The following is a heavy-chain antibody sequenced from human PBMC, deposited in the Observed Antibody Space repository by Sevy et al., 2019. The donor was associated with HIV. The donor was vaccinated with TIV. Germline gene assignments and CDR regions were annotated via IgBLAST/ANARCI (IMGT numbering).Heavy chain of an antibody. CDR1: GFTFDDYA. D-gene: IGHD3-22*01. V-gene: IGHV3-9*01. Sequence: GGSLRLSCAASGFTFDDYAMHWVRQAPGKGLEWVSGISWNSGSIGYADSVKGRFTISRDNAKNSLYLQMNSLRAEDTALYYCAKDTGGIGFYYDSSGYYGPYFDYWGQGTLVTVSS. CDR2: ISWNSGSI. J-gene: IGHJ4*02. CDR3: AKDTGGIGFYYDSSGYYGPYFDY.